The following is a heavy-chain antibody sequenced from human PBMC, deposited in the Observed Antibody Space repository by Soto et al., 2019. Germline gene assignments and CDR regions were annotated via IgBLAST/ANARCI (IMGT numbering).Heavy chain of an antibody. J-gene: IGHJ4*02. CDR3: GSGSGYSYRFLDY. D-gene: IGHD5-18*01. V-gene: IGHV4-59*01. CDR2: IYYSGST. Sequence: SETLSLSFTVSGGFIRIYYWCWIRQPPGTGLEWIGYIYYSGSTNYNPSLKSRVTISVDTSKNHFSVKLSSVTATDTAVYYRGSGSGYSYRFLDYCGQGPLVTVSS. CDR1: GGFIRIYY.